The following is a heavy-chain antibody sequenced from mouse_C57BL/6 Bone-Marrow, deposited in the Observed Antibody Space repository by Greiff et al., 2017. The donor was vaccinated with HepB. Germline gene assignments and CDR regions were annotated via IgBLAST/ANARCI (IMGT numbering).Heavy chain of an antibody. CDR1: GYSITSGYY. CDR3: ARGPLYYYAMDY. CDR2: ISYDGSN. J-gene: IGHJ4*01. V-gene: IGHV3-6*01. D-gene: IGHD1-1*01. Sequence: EVKVEESGPGLVKPSQSLSLTCSVTGYSITSGYYWNWIRQFPGNKLEWMGYISYDGSNNYNPSLKNRISITRDTSKNQFFLKLNSVTTEDTATYYCARGPLYYYAMDYWGQGTSVTVSS.